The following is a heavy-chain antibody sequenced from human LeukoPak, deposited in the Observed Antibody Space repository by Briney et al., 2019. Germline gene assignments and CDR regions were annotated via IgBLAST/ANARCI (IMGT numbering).Heavy chain of an antibody. D-gene: IGHD6-19*01. J-gene: IGHJ4*02. CDR3: ARGVYIAVAGTLHDY. V-gene: IGHV1-2*02. Sequence: GASVKVSCKASGYTFTGYYMHWVRQAPGQGLEWMGWINPNSGGTNYAQKFQGRVTMTRDTSISTAYMELSRLRSDGTAVYYCARGVYIAVAGTLHDYWGQGTLVTVSS. CDR2: INPNSGGT. CDR1: GYTFTGYY.